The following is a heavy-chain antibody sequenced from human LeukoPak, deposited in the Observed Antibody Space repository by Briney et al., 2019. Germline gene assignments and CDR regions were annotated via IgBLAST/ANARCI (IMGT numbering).Heavy chain of an antibody. V-gene: IGHV1-2*06. CDR1: GYTFTGYY. CDR3: ARGTKRWLQLTEGREVDY. CDR2: INPNSGGT. D-gene: IGHD5-24*01. J-gene: IGHJ4*02. Sequence: ASVKVSCKASGYTFTGYYMHWVRQAPGQGLEWMGRINPNSGGTNYAQKFQGRVTMTRDTSISTAYMELSRLRSDDTAVYSCARGTKRWLQLTEGREVDYWGQGTLVTVSS.